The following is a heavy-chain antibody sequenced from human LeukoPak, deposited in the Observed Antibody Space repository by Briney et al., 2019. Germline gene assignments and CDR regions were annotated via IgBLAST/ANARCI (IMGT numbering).Heavy chain of an antibody. V-gene: IGHV1-69*02. Sequence: SVKVSCKASGGTFNYYTINWVRQAPGQGLEWMGRIVPMFGIPDYAQKFQGRVTLSADKSTSTAYLELSSLRSEDTAMYYCAIMGGSTTRAVDYWAQGTLVTVSS. D-gene: IGHD2-8*01. CDR3: AIMGGSTTRAVDY. J-gene: IGHJ4*02. CDR1: GGTFNYYT. CDR2: IVPMFGIP.